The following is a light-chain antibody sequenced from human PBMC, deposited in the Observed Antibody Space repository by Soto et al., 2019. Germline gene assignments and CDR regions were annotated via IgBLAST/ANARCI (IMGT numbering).Light chain of an antibody. CDR2: DNN. Sequence: QSVLTQPPSVSAAPGQKVTISCSGSSSNIGNNYVSWYQQLPGTAPKLLIYDNNKRPSGIPDRFSGSKSGTSATLGITGLQTGDEADYYCGTWDSSLSHYVLGPGTKVTVL. V-gene: IGLV1-51*01. CDR3: GTWDSSLSHYV. CDR1: SSNIGNNY. J-gene: IGLJ1*01.